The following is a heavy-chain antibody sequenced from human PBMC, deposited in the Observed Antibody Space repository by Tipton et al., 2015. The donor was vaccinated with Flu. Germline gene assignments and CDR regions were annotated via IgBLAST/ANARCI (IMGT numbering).Heavy chain of an antibody. V-gene: IGHV3-30*19. CDR1: GFTFNSYG. CDR3: ARILESYYVDY. CDR2: IDYDGSDK. J-gene: IGHJ4*02. Sequence: SGFTFNSYGFHWVRQAPGKGLEWVAFIDYDGSDKSYADSVKGRFTISRSGSQNTLYLQMNSLRLEDTGIYYCARILESYYVDYWGQGTLVTVSS. D-gene: IGHD1-1*01.